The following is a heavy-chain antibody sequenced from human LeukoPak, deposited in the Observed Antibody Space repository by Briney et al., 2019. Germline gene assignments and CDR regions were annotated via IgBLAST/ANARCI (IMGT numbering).Heavy chain of an antibody. CDR2: IKQDGSEK. J-gene: IGHJ5*02. V-gene: IGHV3-7*01. CDR3: ARDETGYCSSTSCYAPNWFDP. D-gene: IGHD2-2*01. CDR1: GFTFSSYW. Sequence: GGSLRLSCAASGFTFSSYWMSWVRQAPGKGLEWVASIKQDGSEKYYVDSVKGRFTISRDNAKNSLYLQMNSLRAEDTAVYYCARDETGYCSSTSCYAPNWFDPWGQGTLVTVSS.